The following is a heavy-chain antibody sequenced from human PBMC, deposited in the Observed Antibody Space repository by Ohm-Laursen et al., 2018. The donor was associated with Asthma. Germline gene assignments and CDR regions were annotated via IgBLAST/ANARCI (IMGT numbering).Heavy chain of an antibody. J-gene: IGHJ4*02. D-gene: IGHD6-13*01. CDR1: GFTFSSYW. V-gene: IGHV3-74*01. Sequence: SLRLSCSAPGFTFSSYWMHWVRQAPGKGLVWVSRINSDGSSTSYADSVKGRFTISRDNAKNTLYLQMNSPRAEDTAVYYCARVRAGMYDYWGQGTLVTVSS. CDR3: ARVRAGMYDY. CDR2: INSDGSST.